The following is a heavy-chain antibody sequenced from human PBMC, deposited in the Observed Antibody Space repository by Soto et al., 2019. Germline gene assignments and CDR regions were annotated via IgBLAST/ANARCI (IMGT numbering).Heavy chain of an antibody. Sequence: ASVQVSCKASGYTFTGYYMHWVRQAPGQGLEWMGWINPNSGGTNYAQKFQGWVTMTRDTSISTAYMELSRLRSDDTAVYYCARVKDSGSYSPRYGMDVWGQGTTVTVSS. V-gene: IGHV1-2*04. CDR3: ARVKDSGSYSPRYGMDV. D-gene: IGHD1-26*01. J-gene: IGHJ6*02. CDR1: GYTFTGYY. CDR2: INPNSGGT.